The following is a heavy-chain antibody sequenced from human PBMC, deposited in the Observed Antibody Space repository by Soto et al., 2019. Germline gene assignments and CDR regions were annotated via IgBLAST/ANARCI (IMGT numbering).Heavy chain of an antibody. CDR3: ARHAPGYFDY. J-gene: IGHJ4*02. CDR2: IFYSGST. V-gene: IGHV4-59*08. Sequence: SETLSLTCTVSGGSISSDYWSWIRQPPGKGLEWIGYIFYSGSTNYNPSLKSRVTISVGTSKNQFFLTLSSVTAADTAVYYCARHAPGYFDYWGQGALVTVSS. CDR1: GGSISSDY.